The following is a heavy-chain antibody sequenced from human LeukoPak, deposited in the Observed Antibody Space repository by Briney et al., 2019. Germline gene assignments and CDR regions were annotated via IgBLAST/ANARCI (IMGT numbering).Heavy chain of an antibody. V-gene: IGHV3-33*08. J-gene: IGHJ5*02. CDR1: GITFSDHV. CDR2: ISHDGRNK. CDR3: ARDLELVYYDSTGYDH. D-gene: IGHD3-22*01. Sequence: PGGSLRLSCAASGITFSDHVMHWVRQAPGKGLEWVASISHDGRNKYYSDSVKGRFTISRDNAKNTLYLQMNSLRAEDTAVYYCARDLELVYYDSTGYDHWGQGTLVTVSS.